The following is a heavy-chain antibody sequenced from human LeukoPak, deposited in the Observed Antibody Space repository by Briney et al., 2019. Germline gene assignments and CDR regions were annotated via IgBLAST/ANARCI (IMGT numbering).Heavy chain of an antibody. CDR3: ARDEAIFGAGYYYGMDV. D-gene: IGHD3-3*01. CDR1: GGSISSGGHY. CDR2: MNYSGST. J-gene: IGHJ6*02. Sequence: SQTLSLTCTVSGGSISSGGHYWSWIRHHTGKGLEWTGCMNYSGSTYYNPSLKSRVTISVDTSQNQFSLKLSSVTAADTAVYYCARDEAIFGAGYYYGMDVWGQGTTVTVSS. V-gene: IGHV4-31*03.